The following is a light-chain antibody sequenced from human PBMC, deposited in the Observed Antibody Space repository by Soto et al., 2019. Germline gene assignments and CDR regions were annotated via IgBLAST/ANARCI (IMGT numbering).Light chain of an antibody. J-gene: IGKJ1*01. V-gene: IGKV3-20*01. CDR1: QSIRSN. CDR3: QQFHISRT. CDR2: GAS. Sequence: EIVMTQSPGTLPVSPGERATLSCRASQSIRSNLAWYQQKPGQTPRLLFYGASSRATGIPDRFIGSGSGTDFTLTITGLEPEDFAVYYCQQFHISRTFGQGTKVDI.